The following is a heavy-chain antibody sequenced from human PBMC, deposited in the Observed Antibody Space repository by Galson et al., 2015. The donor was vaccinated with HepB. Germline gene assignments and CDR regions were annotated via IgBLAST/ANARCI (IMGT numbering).Heavy chain of an antibody. J-gene: IGHJ5*02. D-gene: IGHD1-1*01. Sequence: SVKVSCKASGYTFNNYAVNWVRQAPGQSLEWVGWLNAGNGTTHYSQNLRDRVTISRDTSASTVYMELSSLTSEDTAVYYCARETGYPGLLDLWGQGTLVAVSS. CDR1: GYTFNNYA. V-gene: IGHV1-3*01. CDR3: ARETGYPGLLDL. CDR2: LNAGNGTT.